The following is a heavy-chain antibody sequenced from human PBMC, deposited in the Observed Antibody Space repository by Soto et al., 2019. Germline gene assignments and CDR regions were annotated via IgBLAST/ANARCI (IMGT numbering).Heavy chain of an antibody. CDR2: IRGFSPYT. Sequence: EVQLVESGGGLVKPGGSLRLSCISSGFTFRTYTMNWVRQAPGKGLEWVSGIRGFSPYTFYAESVKGRFTISRDNAKNSLYLQMNSLRAEDTAVYYCARESEDLTSNFDYWGQGTLVTVSS. J-gene: IGHJ4*02. CDR3: ARESEDLTSNFDY. V-gene: IGHV3-21*01. CDR1: GFTFRTYT.